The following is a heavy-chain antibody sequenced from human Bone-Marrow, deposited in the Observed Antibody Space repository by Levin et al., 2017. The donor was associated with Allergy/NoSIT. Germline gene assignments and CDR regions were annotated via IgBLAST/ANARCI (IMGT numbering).Heavy chain of an antibody. CDR1: GGTFSSYA. Sequence: VSCKASGGTFSSYAISWVRQAPGQGLEWMGGIIPIFGTANYAQKFQGRVTITADESTSTAYMELSSLRSEDTAVYYCARVAMVNRAEGYYYYGMDVWGQGTTVTVSS. D-gene: IGHD5-18*01. CDR2: IIPIFGTA. V-gene: IGHV1-69*01. J-gene: IGHJ6*02. CDR3: ARVAMVNRAEGYYYYGMDV.